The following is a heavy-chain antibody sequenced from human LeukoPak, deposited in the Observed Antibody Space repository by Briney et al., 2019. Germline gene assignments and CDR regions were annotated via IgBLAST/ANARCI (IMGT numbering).Heavy chain of an antibody. D-gene: IGHD4-17*01. J-gene: IGHJ4*02. CDR1: GFTFCDYA. CDR2: IGSKAYGVTT. V-gene: IGHV3-49*04. Sequence: GGSLRLSCTASGFTFCDYAMSWVRQAPGNGLQWVGFIGSKAYGVTTEYAASVKGRFTISRDDSKSIAYLQMNSLKTEDTAVYYCSKTYGDYKPYYFDYWGQGTLVTVSS. CDR3: SKTYGDYKPYYFDY.